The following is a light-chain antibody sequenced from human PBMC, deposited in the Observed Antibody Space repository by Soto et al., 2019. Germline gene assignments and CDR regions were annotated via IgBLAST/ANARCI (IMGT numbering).Light chain of an antibody. CDR2: EVS. V-gene: IGLV2-14*01. CDR1: SSDVGGYHY. CDR3: SSYRSIGSLV. J-gene: IGLJ1*01. Sequence: QSVLTQPASVSGSPGQSITISCTGTSSDVGGYHYVSWYQQYPGNAPKVIIYEVSKRPSGISNRFSGSKSGNTASLTISGLQADDEADYFCSSYRSIGSLVFGTGTKVTVL.